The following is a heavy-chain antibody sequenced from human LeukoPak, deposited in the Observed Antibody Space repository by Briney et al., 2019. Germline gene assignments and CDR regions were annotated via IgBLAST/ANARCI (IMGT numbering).Heavy chain of an antibody. CDR3: AREHSSSWQNWFDP. Sequence: SETLSLTCTVSGGSISSYYWSWIRQPPGKGLEWIGYIYYSGSTNYNPSLKSRVTISVDTSKNQFSLKLSSVTAADTAVYYCAREHSSSWQNWFDPWGQGTLVTVSS. CDR2: IYYSGST. V-gene: IGHV4-59*01. D-gene: IGHD6-13*01. J-gene: IGHJ5*02. CDR1: GGSISSYY.